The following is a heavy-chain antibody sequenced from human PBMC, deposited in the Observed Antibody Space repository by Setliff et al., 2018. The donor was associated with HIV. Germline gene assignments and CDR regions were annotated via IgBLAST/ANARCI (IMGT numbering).Heavy chain of an antibody. CDR2: ITANSGGT. Sequence: GASVKVSCKASGYTFTDYYMHWVRQAPGQGLEWMGWITANSGGTNYAQKFQDRVTVTRDTSISTVYMELSRLRADDTAVSYCARDVRDGFEEWFSTLDDGMDVWGQGTTVTVSS. J-gene: IGHJ6*02. CDR1: GYTFTDYY. D-gene: IGHD3-3*01. V-gene: IGHV1-2*02. CDR3: ARDVRDGFEEWFSTLDDGMDV.